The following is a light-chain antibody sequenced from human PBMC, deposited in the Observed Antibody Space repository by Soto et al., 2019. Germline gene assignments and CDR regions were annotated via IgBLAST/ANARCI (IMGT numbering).Light chain of an antibody. V-gene: IGKV3-11*01. CDR3: QQRSDWPIT. CDR1: QSISSN. CDR2: DVS. Sequence: EIVLTQSPGTLSLSPGERSTLCFMASQSISSNLAWYRQKPGQAPRLLIYDVSTRAAGIPARFTGSGSGTDFTLTITSLEPEDIAVYSCQQRSDWPITFGQGTRLEIK. J-gene: IGKJ5*01.